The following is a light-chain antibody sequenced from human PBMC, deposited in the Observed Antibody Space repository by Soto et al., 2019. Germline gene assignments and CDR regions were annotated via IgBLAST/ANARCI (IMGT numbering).Light chain of an antibody. J-gene: IGLJ3*02. CDR2: YRSDSDK. CDR3: MIWHSSAYV. V-gene: IGLV5-45*01. CDR1: SGINVGTYR. Sequence: VLTQPASLSASPGASASFTCTLRSGINVGTYRIYWYQQKPGSPPQYLLNYRSDSDKQQGSGVPSRFSRSKDASANAGTLFISGLQCEDEADYYCMIWHSSAYVFGGGTQLTVL.